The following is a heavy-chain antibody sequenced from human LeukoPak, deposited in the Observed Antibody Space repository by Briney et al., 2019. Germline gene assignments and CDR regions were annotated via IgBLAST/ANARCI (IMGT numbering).Heavy chain of an antibody. J-gene: IGHJ4*02. CDR3: ARGWSSSWLYFDY. CDR2: IYTSGST. CDR1: GGSISSYY. D-gene: IGHD6-13*01. Sequence: SETLSLTCTVSGGSISSYYWSWIRQPPGKGLEWIGYIYTSGSTNYNPSLKSRVTISVDTSKNQFSLKLSSATAADTAVYYCARGWSSSWLYFDYWGQGTLVTVSS. V-gene: IGHV4-4*09.